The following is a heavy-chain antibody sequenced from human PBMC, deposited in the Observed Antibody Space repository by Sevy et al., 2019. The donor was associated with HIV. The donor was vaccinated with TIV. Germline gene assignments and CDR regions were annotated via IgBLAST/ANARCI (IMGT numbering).Heavy chain of an antibody. J-gene: IGHJ4*02. CDR1: GFSVNSNY. D-gene: IGHD3-3*01. Sequence: GGSLRLSCAASGFSVNSNYMTWVRQAPGKGLDWVSIIYSDGSTKYADALKGRFTISRDNSKNTMYLQMNSLRVEDTAVYYCARGGTIFGLVRHYFDYWSREPWSPSPQ. CDR2: IYSDGST. V-gene: IGHV3-66*01. CDR3: ARGGTIFGLVRHYFDY.